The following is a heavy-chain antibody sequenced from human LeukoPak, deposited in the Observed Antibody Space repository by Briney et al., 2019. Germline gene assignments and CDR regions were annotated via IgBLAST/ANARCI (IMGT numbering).Heavy chain of an antibody. Sequence: SETLSHTCTVSGGSISSGGYYWSWIRQHPGKGLEWIGYIYYSGSTYYNPSLKSRVTISVDTSKNQFSLKLSSVTAADTAVYYCARQGVVISLRAFDIWGQGTMVTVSS. CDR2: IYYSGST. V-gene: IGHV4-31*03. CDR3: ARQGVVISLRAFDI. CDR1: GGSISSGGYY. D-gene: IGHD3-3*01. J-gene: IGHJ3*02.